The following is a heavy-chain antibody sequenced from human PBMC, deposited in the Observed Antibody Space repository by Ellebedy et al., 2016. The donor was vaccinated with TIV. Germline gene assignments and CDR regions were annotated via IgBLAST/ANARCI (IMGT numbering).Heavy chain of an antibody. CDR2: IRHDGGEK. D-gene: IGHD2-2*01. CDR3: ARPTVPATICGACGMDV. CDR1: GFTFSSYW. V-gene: IGHV3-7*03. J-gene: IGHJ6*02. Sequence: PGGSLRLSCAASGFTFSSYWMSWVRQVRQAPGKGLEWVANIRHDGGEKSYVDSVKGRFTISRDNAKNSLYLQMNSLRAEDTAVYYCARPTVPATICGACGMDVWGQGTTVIVSS.